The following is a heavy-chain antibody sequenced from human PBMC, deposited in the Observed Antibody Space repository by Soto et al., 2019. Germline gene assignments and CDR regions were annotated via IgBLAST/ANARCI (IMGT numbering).Heavy chain of an antibody. CDR3: LGEPSGPFDY. J-gene: IGHJ4*02. D-gene: IGHD6-19*01. CDR2: IKPDGSAT. Sequence: GGSLRLSCAVSGFTFGSYWMNWVRLIPGKGLEWVAYIKPDGSATYYVDSVKGRFTISRDNAKNSLYLQMNSLRAEDTAVYYCLGEPSGPFDYWGQGNLVTVSS. V-gene: IGHV3-7*01. CDR1: GFTFGSYW.